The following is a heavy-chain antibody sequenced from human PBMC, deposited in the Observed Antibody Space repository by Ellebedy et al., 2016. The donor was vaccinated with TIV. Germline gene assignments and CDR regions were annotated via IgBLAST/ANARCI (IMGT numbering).Heavy chain of an antibody. D-gene: IGHD3-10*01. V-gene: IGHV3-23*01. CDR3: ASSRYHYYLGNTIFVY. CDR1: GFTFSSYA. Sequence: PGGSLRLSCAASGFTFSSYAMSRVRQAPGQGLEWVSGITANGVSTAYADSVEGRFTISRDNSKDTLFLQMNSLRVEDTAVYYCASSRYHYYLGNTIFVYWGQGTLVTVSS. J-gene: IGHJ4*02. CDR2: ITANGVST.